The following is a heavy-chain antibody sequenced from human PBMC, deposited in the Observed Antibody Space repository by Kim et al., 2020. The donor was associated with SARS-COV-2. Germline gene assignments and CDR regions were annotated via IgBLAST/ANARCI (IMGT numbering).Heavy chain of an antibody. Sequence: ASVKVSCKASGHTFTSYYIHWVRRAPGLGLEWMGIINPSGDSTNYTQKFQGRVIMTRDTSTSTVYMELNSLRSEDTAVYYCARAPGDGYIIGDYWGQGTLVTVSS. D-gene: IGHD1-1*01. V-gene: IGHV1-46*01. CDR3: ARAPGDGYIIGDY. CDR1: GHTFTSYY. CDR2: INPSGDST. J-gene: IGHJ4*02.